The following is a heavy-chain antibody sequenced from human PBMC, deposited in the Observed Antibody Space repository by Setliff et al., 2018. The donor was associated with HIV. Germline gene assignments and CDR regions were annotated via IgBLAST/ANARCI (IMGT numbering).Heavy chain of an antibody. CDR3: AKDYTPTFWEYNWFDL. J-gene: IGHJ5*02. Sequence: GGSLRLSCAASGLTFSFHAMTWVRQAPGKGLEWVSGISGSGDSTYYAESVKGRFTISRDNSKNTMFLQMNNLRAEDTAFYYCAKDYTPTFWEYNWFDLWGQGTLVTVSS. CDR2: ISGSGDST. D-gene: IGHD3-3*01. CDR1: GLTFSFHA. V-gene: IGHV3-23*01.